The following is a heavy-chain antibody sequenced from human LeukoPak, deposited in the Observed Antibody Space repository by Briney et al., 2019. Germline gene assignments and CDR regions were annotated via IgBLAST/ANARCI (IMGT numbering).Heavy chain of an antibody. D-gene: IGHD3-22*01. Sequence: GGSLRLSCAASGFTFSSYAMSWVRQAPGKGLEWVSAISGSGGSTYYADSVKGRFTISRDNSKNTLYLQMNSLRAEDTAVYYCAKVPRPYYYYDSSGYYFLHFDYWGQGTLVTVSS. CDR3: AKVPRPYYYYDSSGYYFLHFDY. V-gene: IGHV3-23*01. CDR2: ISGSGGST. CDR1: GFTFSSYA. J-gene: IGHJ4*02.